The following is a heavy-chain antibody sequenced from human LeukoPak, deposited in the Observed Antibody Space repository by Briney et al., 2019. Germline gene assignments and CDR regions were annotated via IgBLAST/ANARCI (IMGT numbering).Heavy chain of an antibody. Sequence: SETLSLTCAVYGGSLSGYYWSWIRQPPGKGLEWIGEINHSGSTNYNPSLKSRVTISVDTSKNQFSLKLSSVTAADTAVYFCARVPYCSGGSCNYYYYYGMDVWGQGTTVTVSS. CDR3: ARVPYCSGGSCNYYYYYGMDV. J-gene: IGHJ6*02. CDR1: GGSLSGYY. D-gene: IGHD2-15*01. V-gene: IGHV4-34*01. CDR2: INHSGST.